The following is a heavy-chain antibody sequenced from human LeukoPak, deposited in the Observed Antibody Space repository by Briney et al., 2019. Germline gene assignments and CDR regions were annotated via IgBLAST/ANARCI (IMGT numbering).Heavy chain of an antibody. Sequence: SSETLSLTCTVSGGSISGYYWTWIRLPPGRGLEWIGYIYYSGSTTYNPSLKSRVTISVDTSNNQFSLKLTSVTAADTAVYYCARAALPGITGWFAPWGQGTLVTVSS. CDR3: ARAALPGITGWFAP. D-gene: IGHD1-14*01. CDR2: IYYSGST. J-gene: IGHJ5*02. V-gene: IGHV4-59*01. CDR1: GGSISGYY.